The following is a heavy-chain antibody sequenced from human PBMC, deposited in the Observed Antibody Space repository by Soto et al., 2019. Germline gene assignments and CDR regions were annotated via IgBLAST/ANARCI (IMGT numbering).Heavy chain of an antibody. CDR3: SIIAVAGIGFGDY. D-gene: IGHD6-19*01. J-gene: IGHJ4*02. CDR2: IYYSGST. V-gene: IGHV4-61*01. CDR1: GGSVSSGSYY. Sequence: SETLSLTCTVSGGSVSSGSYYWSWIRQPPGKGLEWIGYIYYSGSTNYNPSLKSRVTISVDTSKNQFSLKLSSVTAADTAVYYCSIIAVAGIGFGDYWGQGTLVTVSS.